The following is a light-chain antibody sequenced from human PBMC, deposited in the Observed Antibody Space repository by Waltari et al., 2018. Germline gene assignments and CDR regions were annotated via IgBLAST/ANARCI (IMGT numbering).Light chain of an antibody. CDR3: MQTAHWPYT. V-gene: IGKV2-30*01. J-gene: IGKJ2*01. CDR2: KVS. Sequence: DIVMTQSPLSLPVILGQPASISCRSSQSFVYSDGNTYLNWCQQRPGHSPRRLIYKVSRRDSVVADRVSGGGSGTDFTLKISRVEAEDVGVYYCMQTAHWPYTFGQGTKLEIK. CDR1: QSFVYSDGNTY.